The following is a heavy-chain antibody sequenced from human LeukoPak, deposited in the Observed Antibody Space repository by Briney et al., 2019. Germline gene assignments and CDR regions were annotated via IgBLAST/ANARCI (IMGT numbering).Heavy chain of an antibody. Sequence: GASVKVSCKASGGTFSSYAISWVRQAPGQGLEWMGGIIPIFGTANYAQKFQGRVTITADESTSTAYMELSSLRSEDTVVYYCARAYLGLELPVYYYYGMDVWGQGTTVTVSS. D-gene: IGHD1-7*01. CDR2: IIPIFGTA. V-gene: IGHV1-69*13. CDR1: GGTFSSYA. CDR3: ARAYLGLELPVYYYYGMDV. J-gene: IGHJ6*02.